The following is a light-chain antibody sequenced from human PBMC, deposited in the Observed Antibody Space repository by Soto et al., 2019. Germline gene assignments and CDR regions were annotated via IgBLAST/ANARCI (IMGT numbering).Light chain of an antibody. J-gene: IGKJ1*01. CDR1: QSVSSAY. CDR3: QQYGIPSTWT. V-gene: IGKV3-20*01. CDR2: SAS. Sequence: EIGLTQSPGTLSLSPGERATLSCRASQSVSSAYLAWYQHKPGQPPTLLIYSASSRVTGIPDRFSGNGSGTDFTLTISRLEAEDCAVYYCQQYGIPSTWTFGQGPKVEIK.